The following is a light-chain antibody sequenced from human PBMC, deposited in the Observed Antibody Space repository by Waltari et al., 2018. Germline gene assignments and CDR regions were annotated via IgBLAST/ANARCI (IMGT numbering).Light chain of an antibody. CDR2: DNN. J-gene: IGLJ2*01. Sequence: QSVLTQPPSVSAAPGQKVTISCSGSSSNIGNNYVSWYQQLPGTAPKLLIYDNNKQPSGIPDRFSGSKSGTSATLGITGLQTGDEADYYCGTWDGSLSSVVFGGGTKLTVL. V-gene: IGLV1-51*01. CDR3: GTWDGSLSSVV. CDR1: SSNIGNNY.